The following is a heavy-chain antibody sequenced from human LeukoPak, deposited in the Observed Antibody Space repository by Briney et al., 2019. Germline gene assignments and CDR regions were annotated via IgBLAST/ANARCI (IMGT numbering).Heavy chain of an antibody. D-gene: IGHD3-22*01. CDR1: GGSFSGYY. J-gene: IGHJ6*03. CDR2: INHSGST. Sequence: SETLSLTCAVYGGSFSGYYWSWLRQPPGKGLEWIGEINHSGSTNYNPSLKSRVTISVDTSKNQFSLKLSSVTAADTAVYYCARGTYYYDSSGYYSYYYMDVWGKGTTVTISS. V-gene: IGHV4-34*01. CDR3: ARGTYYYDSSGYYSYYYMDV.